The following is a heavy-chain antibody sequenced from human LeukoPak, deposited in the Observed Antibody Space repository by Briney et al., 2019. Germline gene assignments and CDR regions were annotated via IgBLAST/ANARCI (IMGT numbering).Heavy chain of an antibody. D-gene: IGHD6-13*01. CDR2: IYYNGRT. Sequence: SETLSLTCTVSGGSISSYFWSWIRQPPGKGLEWIGYIYYNGRTSYNPSLKSRVTISVDTSKNQFSLRLSSVTAADTAVYYCARNAVEQQLAYFDYWGQGALVTVSS. CDR1: GGSISSYF. CDR3: ARNAVEQQLAYFDY. J-gene: IGHJ4*02. V-gene: IGHV4-59*01.